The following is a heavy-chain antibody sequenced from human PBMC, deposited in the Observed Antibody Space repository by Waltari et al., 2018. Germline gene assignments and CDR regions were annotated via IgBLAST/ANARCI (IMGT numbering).Heavy chain of an antibody. D-gene: IGHD6-13*01. Sequence: QVQLVQSGAEVKKPGSSVEVSCKASGGTFSSYAISWVRQAPGQRLEWMGGIIPIFGTATYAQKFQGRVTITAGESTSTAYMELSSLRSEDTAVYYCARSRYSSSWFYYYGMDVWGQGTTVTVSS. CDR1: GGTFSSYA. CDR2: IIPIFGTA. J-gene: IGHJ6*02. V-gene: IGHV1-69*13. CDR3: ARSRYSSSWFYYYGMDV.